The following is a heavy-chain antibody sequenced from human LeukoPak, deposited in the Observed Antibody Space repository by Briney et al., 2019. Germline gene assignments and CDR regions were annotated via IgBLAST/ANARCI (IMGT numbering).Heavy chain of an antibody. CDR3: ARETRGGTYRYNFLDY. J-gene: IGHJ4*02. V-gene: IGHV3-48*03. CDR2: IDSSGTVR. D-gene: IGHD3-16*02. CDR1: GFTFSNFD. Sequence: TGGSLRLSCAASGFTFSNFDMTWVRQAPGKGLEWLSYIDSSGTVRYYADSVNRRFTITRDNAKNSLHLQMGSLRGEDTAVYYCARETRGGTYRYNFLDYWGLGTLVTVSS.